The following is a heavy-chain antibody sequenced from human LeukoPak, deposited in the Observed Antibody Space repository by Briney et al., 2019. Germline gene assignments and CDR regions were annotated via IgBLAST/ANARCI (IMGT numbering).Heavy chain of an antibody. CDR3: ARQTGSGLFILP. V-gene: IGHV4-59*08. D-gene: IGHD3/OR15-3a*01. J-gene: IGHJ4*02. Sequence: PSETLSLTCTVSGGSIGSFYWNWIRQPPGKGLEWIGYVYSSGNTNYNPSLKSRVIISVDTSNNQFSLKLTSVTAADTAVYYCARQTGSGLFILPGGQGTLVTVSS. CDR2: VYSSGNT. CDR1: GGSIGSFY.